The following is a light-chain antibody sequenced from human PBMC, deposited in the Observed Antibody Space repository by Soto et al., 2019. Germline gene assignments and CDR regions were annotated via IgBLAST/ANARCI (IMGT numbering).Light chain of an antibody. CDR3: QTWDTGIWV. CDR1: SGHSSYA. V-gene: IGLV4-69*01. CDR2: VNSDGSH. Sequence: QSVLTQSPSASASLGASVKLTCTLSSGHSSYAIAWHQQQPEKGPRYLMKVNSDGSHNKGDGIPDRFSGSTSGAERCLTISSLQSEDEADYYCQTWDTGIWVFGAGTKLTVL. J-gene: IGLJ3*02.